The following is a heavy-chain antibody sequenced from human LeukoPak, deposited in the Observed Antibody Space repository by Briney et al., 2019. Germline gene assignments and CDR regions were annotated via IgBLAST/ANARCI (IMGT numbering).Heavy chain of an antibody. CDR1: GYSISSGYY. CDR2: IYHSGST. J-gene: IGHJ6*03. V-gene: IGHV4-38-2*02. Sequence: PSETLSLTCTVSGYSISSGYYWGWIRQPPGKGLEWIGSIYHSGSTNYNPSLKSRVTISVDTSKNQFSLKLSSVTAADTAVYYCARGLNGDSYYYYYYMDVWGKGTTVTISS. D-gene: IGHD4-17*01. CDR3: ARGLNGDSYYYYYYMDV.